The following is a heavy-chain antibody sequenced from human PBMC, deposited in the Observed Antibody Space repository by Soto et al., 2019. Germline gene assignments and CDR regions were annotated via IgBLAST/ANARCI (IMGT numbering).Heavy chain of an antibody. CDR2: IYYSGST. CDR1: GGSISSSSYY. D-gene: IGHD6-6*01. J-gene: IGHJ6*03. V-gene: IGHV4-39*01. Sequence: SETLSLTCTVSGGSISSSSYYWGWIRQPPGKGLEWIGSIYYSGSTYYNPSLKSRVTISVDTSKNQFSLKLSSVTAADTAVYYCARPRREQLVGQIQYYYYYMDVWGKGTTVTVSS. CDR3: ARPRREQLVGQIQYYYYYMDV.